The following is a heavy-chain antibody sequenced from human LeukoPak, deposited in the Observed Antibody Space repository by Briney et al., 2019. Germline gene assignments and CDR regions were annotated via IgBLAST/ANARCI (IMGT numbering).Heavy chain of an antibody. V-gene: IGHV3-15*01. CDR1: GFTFNNAW. CDR3: TTAGRDFWSGYLTID. J-gene: IGHJ4*02. D-gene: IGHD3-3*01. Sequence: PGGSLRLSCAASGFTFNNAWMSWVRQAPGKGLEWVGRIKSKTDGGTTDYAAPVKGRFTISRDDSKNTLYLQMNSLKTEDTAVYYCTTAGRDFWSGYLTIDWGQGTLVTVSS. CDR2: IKSKTDGGTT.